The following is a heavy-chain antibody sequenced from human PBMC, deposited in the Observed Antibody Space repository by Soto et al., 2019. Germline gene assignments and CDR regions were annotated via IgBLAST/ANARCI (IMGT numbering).Heavy chain of an antibody. D-gene: IGHD6-19*01. CDR3: ARAPTVAGTYYYYGMDV. Sequence: SETLSLTCAVYGGSFSGYYWSWIRQPPGKGLEWIGEINHSGSTNYNPSLKSRVTISVDTSKNQFSLKLSSVTAADTAVYYCARAPTVAGTYYYYGMDVWGQGTTVTVSS. J-gene: IGHJ6*02. CDR2: INHSGST. V-gene: IGHV4-34*01. CDR1: GGSFSGYY.